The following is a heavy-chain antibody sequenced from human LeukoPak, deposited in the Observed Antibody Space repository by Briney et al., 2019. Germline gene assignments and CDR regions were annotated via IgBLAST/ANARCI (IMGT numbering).Heavy chain of an antibody. V-gene: IGHV1-18*01. CDR3: ARESIGVGNWFDP. CDR2: IGAYNGNT. Sequence: GASVKVSCKASGYTFTSYGISWVRQAPGPGLEWMGWIGAYNGNTNYAQKLQGRVTMTTDTSTSTAYMELRSLRSDDTAVYYCARESIGVGNWFDPWGQGTLVTVSS. CDR1: GYTFTSYG. J-gene: IGHJ5*02. D-gene: IGHD2-21*01.